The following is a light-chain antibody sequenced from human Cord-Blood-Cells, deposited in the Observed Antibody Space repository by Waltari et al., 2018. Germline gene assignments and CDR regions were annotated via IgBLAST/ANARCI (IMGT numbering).Light chain of an antibody. CDR2: DAS. Sequence: DIQMTQSPSSMSASVGDRVTITCQASQDITNYLNWYHQKPGKAPKLLTYDASNLETGVPSRFSGSGSGTDYTYTISSLQPEDIATYYCQQYDNLPLTFGGGTKVEIK. J-gene: IGKJ4*01. CDR1: QDITNY. V-gene: IGKV1-33*01. CDR3: QQYDNLPLT.